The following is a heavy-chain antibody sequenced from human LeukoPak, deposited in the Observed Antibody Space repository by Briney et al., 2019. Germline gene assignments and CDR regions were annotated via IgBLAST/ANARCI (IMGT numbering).Heavy chain of an antibody. CDR3: ARNPDYGGNPSYWYFDL. CDR1: GFSFSNYW. J-gene: IGHJ2*01. V-gene: IGHV3-7*01. D-gene: IGHD4-23*01. CDR2: MHQDGSEK. Sequence: GGSLRLSCVASGFSFSNYWMSWFRQAPGKGLEWVANMHQDGSEKYYVDSVKGRFTISRENAKNSLFLQMNSLRAEDTAVYYCARNPDYGGNPSYWYFDLWGRGTLVTVSS.